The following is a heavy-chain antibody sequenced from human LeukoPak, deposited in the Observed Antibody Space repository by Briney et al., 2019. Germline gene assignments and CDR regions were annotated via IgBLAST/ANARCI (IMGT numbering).Heavy chain of an antibody. V-gene: IGHV3-23*01. CDR3: ARGRYCSSTSCYPAFDY. J-gene: IGHJ4*02. CDR1: GFTFSSYG. CDR2: ISDSVTST. D-gene: IGHD2-2*01. Sequence: QPGGSLRLSCAASGFTFSSYGMSWVRQAPGKGLEWVSAISDSVTSTYYADSVKGRFTISRANSKNTLYLQMNSLRAEDRAVYYCARGRYCSSTSCYPAFDYWGQGTLVTVSS.